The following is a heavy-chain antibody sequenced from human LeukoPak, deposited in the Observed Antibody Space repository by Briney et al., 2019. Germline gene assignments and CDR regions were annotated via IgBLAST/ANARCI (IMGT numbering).Heavy chain of an antibody. V-gene: IGHV4-39*01. J-gene: IGHJ3*01. CDR3: VRRLEV. CDR2: TYYDGST. Sequence: SETLSLTCAVSGGSIRSGNYYWGWIRQPPGKGLDWIGNTYYDGSTYYNPSLKSRVTMSVDTSKNQLSLTVNSVTATDTAVYYCVRRLEVWGQGTMVTVSS. CDR1: GGSIRSGNYY.